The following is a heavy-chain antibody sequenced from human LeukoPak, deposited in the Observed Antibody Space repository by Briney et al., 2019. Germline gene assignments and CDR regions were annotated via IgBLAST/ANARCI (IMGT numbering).Heavy chain of an antibody. CDR1: GYRFTGYY. CDR2: INTNTGNP. V-gene: IGHV7-4-1*02. D-gene: IGHD6-13*01. Sequence: ASVKVSCKASGYRFTGYYLHWVRQAPGQGLEWMGWINTNTGNPTYAQGFTGRFVFSLDTSVSTTYLQISSLKAEDTAVYYCASRIELSSWSSNYYFDYWGQGTLVTVSS. J-gene: IGHJ4*02. CDR3: ASRIELSSWSSNYYFDY.